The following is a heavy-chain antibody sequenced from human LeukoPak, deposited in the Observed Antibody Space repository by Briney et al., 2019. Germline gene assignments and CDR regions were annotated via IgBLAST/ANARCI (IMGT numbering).Heavy chain of an antibody. CDR1: GGSFSGYY. Sequence: SETLSLTCAVYGGSFSGYYWSWIRQPPGKGLEWIGEINHSGSTNYNPSLKSRVTISVDTSKNQFSLKLSSVTAADTAVYYCARRYGDKTPVDYWGQGTLVTVSS. CDR2: INHSGST. CDR3: ARRYGDKTPVDY. V-gene: IGHV4-34*01. J-gene: IGHJ4*02. D-gene: IGHD4-17*01.